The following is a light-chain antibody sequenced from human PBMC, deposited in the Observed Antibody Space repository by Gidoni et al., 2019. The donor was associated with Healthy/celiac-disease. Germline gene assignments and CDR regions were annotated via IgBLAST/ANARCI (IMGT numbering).Light chain of an antibody. CDR2: EVS. CDR1: SSDVGGYNY. J-gene: IGLJ2*01. V-gene: IGLV2-14*01. Sequence: QYALTQPASVSGSPGQSITISCTGTSSDVGGYNYVSWYQHHPGKAPKLMIYEVSNRPAGFSNRFSGSKSGNTAPLTISGLQAEDEADYYCSSYTSSTHVVFGGGTKLTVL. CDR3: SSYTSSTHVV.